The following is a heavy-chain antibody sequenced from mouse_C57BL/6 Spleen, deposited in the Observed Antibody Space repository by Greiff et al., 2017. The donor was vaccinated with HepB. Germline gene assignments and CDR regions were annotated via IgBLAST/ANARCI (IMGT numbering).Heavy chain of an antibody. Sequence: EVKLMESGGGLVKPGGSLKLSCAASGFTFSSYAMSWVRQTPEKRLKWVATISDGGSYTYYPDNVKGRFTISRDNAKNNLYLQMSHLKSEDTAMYYCARDPLITTVVAHWYFDVWGTGTTVTVSS. CDR3: ARDPLITTVVAHWYFDV. D-gene: IGHD1-1*01. CDR1: GFTFSSYA. V-gene: IGHV5-4*01. J-gene: IGHJ1*03. CDR2: ISDGGSYT.